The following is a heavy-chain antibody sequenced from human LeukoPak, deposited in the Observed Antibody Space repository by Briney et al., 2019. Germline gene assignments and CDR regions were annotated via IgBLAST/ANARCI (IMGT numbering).Heavy chain of an antibody. Sequence: PSETLSLTCTVSGGSISSSSYYWGWIRQPPGKGLEWIGSIYYSGSTYYNPSLQSRVTISVDTSENQFSLKLSSVTAADTAVYYCARHEGYSSGPPDYWGQGTLVTVSS. CDR1: GGSISSSSYY. V-gene: IGHV4-39*01. CDR2: IYYSGST. CDR3: ARHEGYSSGPPDY. D-gene: IGHD6-19*01. J-gene: IGHJ4*02.